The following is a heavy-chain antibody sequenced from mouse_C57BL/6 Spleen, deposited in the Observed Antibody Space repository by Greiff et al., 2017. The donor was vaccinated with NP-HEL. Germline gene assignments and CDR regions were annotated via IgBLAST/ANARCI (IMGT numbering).Heavy chain of an antibody. J-gene: IGHJ2*01. Sequence: VKLLESGAEPAKPGASVKLSCKASGYTFTSYWMHWVKQRPGQGLEWIGYINPSSGYTKYNQKFKDKATLTADKSSSTAYMQLSSLTYEDSAVYYCARGHGHSNYAFDYWGQGTTLTVSS. V-gene: IGHV1-7*01. CDR2: INPSSGYT. CDR1: GYTFTSYW. CDR3: ARGHGHSNYAFDY. D-gene: IGHD2-5*01.